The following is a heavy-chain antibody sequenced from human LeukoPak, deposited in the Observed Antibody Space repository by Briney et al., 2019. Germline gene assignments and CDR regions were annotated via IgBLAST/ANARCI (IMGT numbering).Heavy chain of an antibody. V-gene: IGHV4-59*01. D-gene: IGHD4-17*01. Sequence: PSETLSLTCTVSGGSIRSYYWSWIRQPPGKGVEWIGYIYYSGSTNYNPSLKSRVSISVDTSKNQFSLKLSSVTAADTAVYYCARTGSTVTMLYPFDHWGQGTLATVSS. CDR3: ARTGSTVTMLYPFDH. CDR1: GGSIRSYY. CDR2: IYYSGST. J-gene: IGHJ4*02.